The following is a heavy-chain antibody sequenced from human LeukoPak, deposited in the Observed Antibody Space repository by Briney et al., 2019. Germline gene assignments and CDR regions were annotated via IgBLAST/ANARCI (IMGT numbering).Heavy chain of an antibody. D-gene: IGHD6-13*01. CDR3: ARGHHPTWLIAAAGRDAFDI. CDR1: GGSFSGYY. Sequence: SETLSLTCAVYGGSFSGYYWSWIRQPPGKGLEWIGEINHSGSTNYNPSLKSRVTISVDTSKNQFSLKLSSVTAADTAVYYCARGHHPTWLIAAAGRDAFDIWGQGTMVTVSS. J-gene: IGHJ3*02. V-gene: IGHV4-34*01. CDR2: INHSGST.